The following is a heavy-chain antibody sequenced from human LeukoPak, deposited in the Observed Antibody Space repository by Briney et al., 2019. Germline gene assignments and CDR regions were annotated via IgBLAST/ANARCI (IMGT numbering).Heavy chain of an antibody. CDR3: ARSGPHDVQIKTRNFDY. D-gene: IGHD1-1*01. CDR2: IKQDGSEK. CDR1: GFTFSNYW. Sequence: GRSLRLSCAVSGFTFSNYWMTWVRQAPGKGLEWVANIKQDGSEKCYLDSMRGRLSISRDNAKNSLYLQMNSLRAEDTAVYFCARSGPHDVQIKTRNFDYWGQGTLVTVSS. V-gene: IGHV3-7*01. J-gene: IGHJ4*02.